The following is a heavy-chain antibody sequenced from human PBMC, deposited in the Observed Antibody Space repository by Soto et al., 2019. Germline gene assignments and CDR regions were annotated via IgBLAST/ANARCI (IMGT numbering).Heavy chain of an antibody. CDR2: INSDGSST. J-gene: IGHJ4*02. V-gene: IGHV3-74*01. CDR1: GFTFGSYW. D-gene: IGHD6-19*01. Sequence: GGSVRLSCAASGFTFGSYWMHWVGQAPGKGLVWVSRINSDGSSTSYADSVKGRFTISRDNAKNTLYLQMNSLRAEDTAVYYCAVAVAGPTAIGYWGQGTLVTVSS. CDR3: AVAVAGPTAIGY.